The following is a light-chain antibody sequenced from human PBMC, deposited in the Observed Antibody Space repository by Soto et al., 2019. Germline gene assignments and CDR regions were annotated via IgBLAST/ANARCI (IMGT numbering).Light chain of an antibody. J-gene: IGLJ2*01. Sequence: SYELTQPPLVSVSQGQTASITCSGDKLGDKYACWYQQKPGQSPVLVIYQDSKRPSGIPERFSGSNSGNTATLTISGTQAMDEADYYCQAWDSSTAVFGGGTKLTVL. CDR2: QDS. V-gene: IGLV3-1*01. CDR1: KLGDKY. CDR3: QAWDSSTAV.